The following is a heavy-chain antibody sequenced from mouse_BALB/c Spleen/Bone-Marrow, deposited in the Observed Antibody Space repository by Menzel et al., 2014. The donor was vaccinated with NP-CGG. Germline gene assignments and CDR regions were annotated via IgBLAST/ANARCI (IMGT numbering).Heavy chain of an antibody. CDR1: GFTFSSFG. Sequence: DVMLVESGGGLVQPGGSRKLSCAASGFTFSSFGMHWVRQAPEKGLEWIAYISSDSGAIFYADTVKGRFTISRDNPKNTLVLQMTSLRSEDTAIYFCTRGGNWEDFDYWGQGTTLTVSS. CDR3: TRGGNWEDFDY. J-gene: IGHJ2*01. V-gene: IGHV5-17*02. CDR2: ISSDSGAI. D-gene: IGHD4-1*01.